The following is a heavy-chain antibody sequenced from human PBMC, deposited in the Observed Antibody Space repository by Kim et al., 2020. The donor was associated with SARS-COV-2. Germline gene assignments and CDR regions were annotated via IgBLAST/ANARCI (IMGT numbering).Heavy chain of an antibody. J-gene: IGHJ4*02. CDR1: GFNFSNAW. CDR2: LKSKTDGGTT. CDR3: TTDWPLWFRGY. V-gene: IGHV3-15*01. D-gene: IGHD3-10*01. Sequence: GGSLRLSCAASGFNFSNAWMSWVRQAPGKGLEWVGRLKSKTDGGTTDYAAPVKGRFTIESDDSKNTLYLQMHSMKTEDTALYYCTTDWPLWFRGYWGQGTLVTVSP.